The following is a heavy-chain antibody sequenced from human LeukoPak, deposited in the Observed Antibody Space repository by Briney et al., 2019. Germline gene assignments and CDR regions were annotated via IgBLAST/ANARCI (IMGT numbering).Heavy chain of an antibody. V-gene: IGHV3-33*06. D-gene: IGHD6-19*01. CDR3: AKDTTGGWSGYFDP. CDR1: GFTFSGYG. CDR2: IWHDGSAE. Sequence: GGSLRLSCAASGFTFSGYGIHWVRQAPGKGLEWVAVIWHDGSAEFYVDSVKGRFRISRDDSKNTVYLQMNSLTAEDTARYYCAKDTTGGWSGYFDPWGQGTLVTVSS. J-gene: IGHJ5*02.